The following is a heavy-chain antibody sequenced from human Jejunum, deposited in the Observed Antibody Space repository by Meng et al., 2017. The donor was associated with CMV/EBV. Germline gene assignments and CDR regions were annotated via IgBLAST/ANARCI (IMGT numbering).Heavy chain of an antibody. CDR1: GYSISSGYY. V-gene: IGHV4-38-2*01. CDR3: ARTDGGNSEGRFDP. J-gene: IGHJ5*02. D-gene: IGHD4-23*01. Sequence: SGYSISSGYYWGWIRQPPGRGLGWIVHINHSGSAYYNPSLRSRVSVSIDTSKNHFSLELHSVTAADTAVYYCARTDGGNSEGRFDPWGQGTLVTVSS. CDR2: INHSGSA.